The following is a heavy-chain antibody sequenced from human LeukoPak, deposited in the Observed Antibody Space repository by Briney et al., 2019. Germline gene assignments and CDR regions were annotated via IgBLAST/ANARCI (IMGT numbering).Heavy chain of an antibody. D-gene: IGHD3-22*01. V-gene: IGHV3-9*01. CDR1: GYTFDDYA. Sequence: GGSLRLSCAASGYTFDDYAMHWVRQAPGKGLEWVSGISWNSGRTGSAHSLKGRFTISRDNDKNSLYVQMNSLRAEDTALYYCAKGHSYDSSGYIDYWGQGTLVTVSS. J-gene: IGHJ4*02. CDR2: ISWNSGRT. CDR3: AKGHSYDSSGYIDY.